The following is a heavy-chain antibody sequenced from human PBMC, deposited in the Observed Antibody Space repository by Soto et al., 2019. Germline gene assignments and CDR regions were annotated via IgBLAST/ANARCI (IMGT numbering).Heavy chain of an antibody. J-gene: IGHJ4*02. CDR1: GGTFSSYA. Sequence: ASVKVSCKASGGTFSSYAISWVRQAPGQGLEWMGGIIPIFGTANYAQKFQGRVTITADKSTSTAYMELSSLRSEDTAVYYCARDFGQDYYDSSGYYRVTRYFDYWGQGTLVTVSS. CDR3: ARDFGQDYYDSSGYYRVTRYFDY. CDR2: IIPIFGTA. D-gene: IGHD3-22*01. V-gene: IGHV1-69*06.